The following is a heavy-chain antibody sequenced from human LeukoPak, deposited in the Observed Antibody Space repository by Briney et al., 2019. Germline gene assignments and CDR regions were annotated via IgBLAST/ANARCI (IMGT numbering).Heavy chain of an antibody. CDR2: TSATGDTT. D-gene: IGHD1-26*01. CDR3: AKDREIYSGSYYYFDY. CDR1: GFTFSTYA. V-gene: IGHV3-23*01. J-gene: IGHJ4*02. Sequence: PGGSLRLSCAASGFTFSTYATNWVRQAPGKGLEWVSATSATGDTTSYAGSVKGRFIISRDNSKNTLYLQMSSLRAEDTAVYYCAKDREIYSGSYYYFDYWGQGTLVTVSS.